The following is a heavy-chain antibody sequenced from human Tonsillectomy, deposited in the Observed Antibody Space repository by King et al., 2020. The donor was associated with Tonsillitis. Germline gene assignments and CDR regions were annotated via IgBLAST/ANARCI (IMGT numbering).Heavy chain of an antibody. D-gene: IGHD3-3*01. V-gene: IGHV3-43*02. Sequence: VQLVESGGGVVQPGGSLRLSCAASGFPFDDYAMHWVRQAPGRGLEWVSLISGDGGSTYYADSVKGRFTISRDNSKNSLYLQMNSLRTEDTALYYCAQSRSYYDFWSGSQDYYYMDVWGKGTTVTVSS. CDR2: ISGDGGST. CDR1: GFPFDDYA. CDR3: AQSRSYYDFWSGSQDYYYMDV. J-gene: IGHJ6*03.